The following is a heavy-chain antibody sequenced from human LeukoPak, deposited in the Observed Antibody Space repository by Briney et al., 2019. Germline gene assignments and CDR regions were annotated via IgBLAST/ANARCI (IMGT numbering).Heavy chain of an antibody. CDR1: GFAFSTNW. CDR2: IWYDGSNK. D-gene: IGHD3-22*01. J-gene: IGHJ4*02. Sequence: GGSLRLSCAASGFAFSTNWMHWVRQAPGKGLEWVAVIWYDGSNKYYADSVKGRFTISRDNSKNTLYLQMNSLRAEDTAVYYCARDAHYYDSSAPCGYWGQGTLVTVSS. V-gene: IGHV3-33*08. CDR3: ARDAHYYDSSAPCGY.